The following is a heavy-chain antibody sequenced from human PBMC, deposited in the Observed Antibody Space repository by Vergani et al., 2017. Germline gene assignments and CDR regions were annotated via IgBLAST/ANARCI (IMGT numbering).Heavy chain of an antibody. D-gene: IGHD3-22*01. CDR3: ARDAPQGGRYYDSSGYYWYFDL. J-gene: IGHJ2*01. V-gene: IGHV3-23*01. Sequence: EVQLLESGGGLVQPGGSLRLSCAASGFTFSSYAMSWVRQAPGKGLEWVSSISGSGGSTYYADSVKGRFTISRDNSKNTMYLQMNSLRAEDTAVYYCARDAPQGGRYYDSSGYYWYFDLWGRGTLVTVSS. CDR1: GFTFSSYA. CDR2: ISGSGGST.